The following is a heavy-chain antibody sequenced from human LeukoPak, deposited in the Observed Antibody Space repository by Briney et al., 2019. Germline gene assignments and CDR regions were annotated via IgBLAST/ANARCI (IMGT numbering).Heavy chain of an antibody. CDR2: IIPIFGTA. Sequence: ASVKVSCKASGGTFSSYAISWVRQAPGQELEWMGGIIPIFGTANYAQKFQGRVTITADESTSTAYMELSSLRSEDTAVYYCARGATCSGGSCYPILWGQGTLVTVSS. J-gene: IGHJ4*02. CDR3: ARGATCSGGSCYPIL. V-gene: IGHV1-69*13. D-gene: IGHD2-15*01. CDR1: GGTFSSYA.